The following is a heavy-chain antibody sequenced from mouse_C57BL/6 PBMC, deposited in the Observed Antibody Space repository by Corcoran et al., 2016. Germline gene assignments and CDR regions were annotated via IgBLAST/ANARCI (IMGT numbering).Heavy chain of an antibody. CDR2: INTYFGVP. Sequence: QIQLVQSGPELKKPGETVKISCKASGYTFTTYGMSWVKQAPGKGLKWMGWINTYFGVPTYADDFKGRFAFSLETSASTAYLQINNLKNEDTATYFCARKDYGSSYWYFDVWGTGTTVTVSS. V-gene: IGHV9-3*01. D-gene: IGHD1-1*01. CDR3: ARKDYGSSYWYFDV. CDR1: GYTFTTYG. J-gene: IGHJ1*03.